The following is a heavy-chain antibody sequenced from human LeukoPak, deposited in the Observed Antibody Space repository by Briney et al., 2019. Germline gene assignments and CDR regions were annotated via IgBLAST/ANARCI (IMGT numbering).Heavy chain of an antibody. CDR1: GGSIRSSTDY. Sequence: SETLSLTCTVSGGSIRSSTDYWGWIRQPPGKELEWIGSIYYSGSTYYNPSLKSRVTISVDTSKDQFSVKLSSVTAADTAVYYCARSIRGYSSGWYYFDYWGQGTLITVSS. CDR3: ARSIRGYSSGWYYFDY. CDR2: IYYSGST. J-gene: IGHJ4*02. D-gene: IGHD6-19*01. V-gene: IGHV4-39*07.